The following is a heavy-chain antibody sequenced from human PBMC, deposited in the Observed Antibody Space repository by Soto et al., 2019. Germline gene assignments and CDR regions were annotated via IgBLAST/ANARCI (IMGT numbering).Heavy chain of an antibody. D-gene: IGHD3-9*01. CDR2: IYYSGST. J-gene: IGHJ4*02. Sequence: SETLSLTCTVSGGSINSGGFYWSWIRQHPGKGLEWIGYIYYSGSTYYNPSLKSRVTISVDTSKNQFSLKLSSVTAADTAVYYCARHSPDSDWLSQFDYWGQGTLVTVSS. V-gene: IGHV4-31*03. CDR3: ARHSPDSDWLSQFDY. CDR1: GGSINSGGFY.